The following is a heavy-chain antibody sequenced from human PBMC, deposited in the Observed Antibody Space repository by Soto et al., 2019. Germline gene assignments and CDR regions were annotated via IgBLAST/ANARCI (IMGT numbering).Heavy chain of an antibody. D-gene: IGHD2-2*01. J-gene: IGHJ6*02. CDR1: GYTFTSYY. V-gene: IGHV1-2*02. Sequence: GASVKVSCKASGYTFTSYYMHWVRQAPGQGLEWMGWINPNTGGTNYAQKFQGRVTMTRDTSTRTAYMELSRLTSDDTAVYYCARDRGDLYSSTLYYYYYGMDVWGQGTTVTVSS. CDR2: INPNTGGT. CDR3: ARDRGDLYSSTLYYYYYGMDV.